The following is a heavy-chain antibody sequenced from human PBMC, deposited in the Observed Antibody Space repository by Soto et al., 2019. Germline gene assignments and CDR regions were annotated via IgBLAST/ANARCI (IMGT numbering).Heavy chain of an antibody. D-gene: IGHD3-10*01. CDR1: GGSIRSGGYY. CDR3: ARGIRGVNYYGMDV. Sequence: ASETLSLTCTVSGGSIRSGGYYWSWIRQHPGKGLEWIGYIYHSGTTYYNPSLKSRVTMSTDMSENQFSLKLSSVTAADTAVYYCARGIRGVNYYGMDVWGQGTTVTVSS. J-gene: IGHJ6*02. V-gene: IGHV4-31*03. CDR2: IYHSGTT.